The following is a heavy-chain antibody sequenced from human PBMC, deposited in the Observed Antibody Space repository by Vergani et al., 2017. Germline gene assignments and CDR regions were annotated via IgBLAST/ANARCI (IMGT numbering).Heavy chain of an antibody. V-gene: IGHV4-61*02. Sequence: GKRQEEGQGRVKRSHTLSLTCTVSGGSISRGSYYWSWIRQPAGKGLEWIGRLETRGSTKENPSLKSRVTISVDTSKNQFSLKLSSVTAADTAVYYCARDFRHYDFWSGYYTTVVSGWFDPWGQGTLVTVSS. CDR2: LETRGST. J-gene: IGHJ5*02. CDR3: ARDFRHYDFWSGYYTTVVSGWFDP. D-gene: IGHD3-3*01. CDR1: GGSISRGSYY.